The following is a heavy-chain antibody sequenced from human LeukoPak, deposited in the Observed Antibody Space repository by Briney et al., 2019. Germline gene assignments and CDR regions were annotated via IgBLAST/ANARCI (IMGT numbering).Heavy chain of an antibody. J-gene: IGHJ4*02. CDR3: AKSREWLVLGSIDY. D-gene: IGHD6-19*01. Sequence: GGSLRLSCAASGFTLSSYAMSWVRQAPGKGLEWVSAIRGRCGSTDYADAVKGRLTISRDNSKNTLYLQMNSLRADDTAVYYCAKSREWLVLGSIDYWGQGTLVTVSS. V-gene: IGHV3-23*01. CDR1: GFTLSSYA. CDR2: IRGRCGST.